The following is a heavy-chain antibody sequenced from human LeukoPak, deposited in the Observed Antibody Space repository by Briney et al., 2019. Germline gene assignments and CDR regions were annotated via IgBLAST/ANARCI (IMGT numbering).Heavy chain of an antibody. J-gene: IGHJ4*02. CDR3: AKCGSRVHLDY. CDR1: GFTLTNYA. Sequence: PGESLRLSCAVSGFTLTNYAMSWVRQAPGKGLEWVSTISGSGGSTYYADSVKGRFTISRDNSKNTLYLHMNSLRAEDTAVYYCAKCGSRVHLDYWGEGTLVSVSS. V-gene: IGHV3-23*01. D-gene: IGHD1-26*01. CDR2: ISGSGGST.